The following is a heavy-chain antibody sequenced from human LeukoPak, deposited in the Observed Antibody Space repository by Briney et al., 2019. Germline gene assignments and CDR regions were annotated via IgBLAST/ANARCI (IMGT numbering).Heavy chain of an antibody. CDR1: GGSFSGYY. Sequence: SETLSLTCAVYGGSFSGYYWSWIRQPPGKGLEWIGEINHSGSTNYNLSLKSRVTISVDTSKNQFSLKLSSVTAADTAVYYCARGLLGYYDFWSGSTGRNWFDPWGQGTLVTVSS. CDR2: INHSGST. V-gene: IGHV4-34*01. J-gene: IGHJ5*02. D-gene: IGHD3-3*01. CDR3: ARGLLGYYDFWSGSTGRNWFDP.